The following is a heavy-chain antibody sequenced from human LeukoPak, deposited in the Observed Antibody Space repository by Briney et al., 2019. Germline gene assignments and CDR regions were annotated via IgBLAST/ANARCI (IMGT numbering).Heavy chain of an antibody. D-gene: IGHD3-10*01. Sequence: GESLKISCKGSGYSFTSYGISWVRQAPGQGLEWMGWISAYNGNTNYAQKLQGRVTMTTDTSTSTAYMELRSLRSDDTAVYYCARDRATYGSGSLSWFDPWGQGTLVTVSS. J-gene: IGHJ5*02. CDR1: GYSFTSYG. CDR2: ISAYNGNT. V-gene: IGHV1-18*01. CDR3: ARDRATYGSGSLSWFDP.